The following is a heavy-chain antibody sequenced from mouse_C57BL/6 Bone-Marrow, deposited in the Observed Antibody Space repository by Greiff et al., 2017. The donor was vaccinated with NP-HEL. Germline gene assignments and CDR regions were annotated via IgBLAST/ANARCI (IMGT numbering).Heavy chain of an antibody. D-gene: IGHD3-2*02. CDR2: IRNKANGFTT. CDR1: GFTFTDYY. J-gene: IGHJ2*01. V-gene: IGHV7-3*01. CDR3: AGQYSSGPYFDY. Sequence: EVQGVESGGGLVQPGGSLSLSCAASGFTFTDYYMSWVRQPPGKALEWLGFIRNKANGFTTGYSASVKGRFTISSANSQSILSLLLIALCAEDSAAYYCAGQYSSGPYFDYWGQGTTLTVSS.